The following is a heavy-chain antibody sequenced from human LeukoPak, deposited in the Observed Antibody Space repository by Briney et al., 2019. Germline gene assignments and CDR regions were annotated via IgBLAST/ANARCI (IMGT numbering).Heavy chain of an antibody. CDR3: AKVQYQVLWYFDY. V-gene: IGHV3-11*04. D-gene: IGHD2-2*01. CDR1: GFTFSDYY. CDR2: ISSSGSTI. J-gene: IGHJ4*02. Sequence: PGGSLRLSCAASGFTFSDYYMSWIRQAPGKGLEWVSYISSSGSTIYYADSVKGRFTISRDNAKNSLYLQMNSLRAEDTAVYYCAKVQYQVLWYFDYWGQGTLVTVSS.